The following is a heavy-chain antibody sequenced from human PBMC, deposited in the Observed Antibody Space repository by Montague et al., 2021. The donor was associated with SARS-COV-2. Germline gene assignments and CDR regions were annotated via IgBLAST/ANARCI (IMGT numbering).Heavy chain of an antibody. Sequence: SRRLSCAASGFTFSAYAMAWVRQAPGKGLEWVSVIYSGASTTYYADSVKGRFTISRDDSRNTVYLQMNSLRAEDTAVYYCAKKDSSGYYYDTWYFDIWGRGTLVSVSS. CDR2: IYSGASTT. CDR1: GFTFSAYA. V-gene: IGHV3-23*03. D-gene: IGHD3-22*01. J-gene: IGHJ2*01. CDR3: AKKDSSGYYYDTWYFDI.